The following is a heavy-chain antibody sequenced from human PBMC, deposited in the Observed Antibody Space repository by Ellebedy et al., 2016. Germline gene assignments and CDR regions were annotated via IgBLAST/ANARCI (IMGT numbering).Heavy chain of an antibody. J-gene: IGHJ4*02. D-gene: IGHD2-15*01. CDR1: GYTLTELS. CDR2: FDPEDGET. Sequence: ASVKVSXXVSGYTLTELSMHWVRQAPGKGLEWMGGFDPEDGETIYAQKFQGRVTMTEDTSTDTAYMELSSLRSEDTAVYYCATDGVYCSGGSCRAYWGQGTLVTVSS. CDR3: ATDGVYCSGGSCRAY. V-gene: IGHV1-24*01.